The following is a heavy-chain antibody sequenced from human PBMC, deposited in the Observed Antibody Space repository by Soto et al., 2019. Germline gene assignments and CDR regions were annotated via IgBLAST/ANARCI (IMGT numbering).Heavy chain of an antibody. V-gene: IGHV4-59*08. CDR1: GGSFSGYC. D-gene: IGHD5-12*01. CDR2: IYYSGST. Sequence: PSVTMSLTCAVYGGSFSGYCWSWIRQSPRKGLEWIGYIYYSGSTNYNPSLKSRVTISVDTSKNQFSLKLSSVTAADTAVYYCARTHGLRWGRYYYYMDVWGKGTTVTVSS. J-gene: IGHJ6*03. CDR3: ARTHGLRWGRYYYYMDV.